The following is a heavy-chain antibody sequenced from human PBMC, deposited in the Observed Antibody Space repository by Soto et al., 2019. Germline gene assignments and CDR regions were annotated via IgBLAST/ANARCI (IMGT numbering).Heavy chain of an antibody. Sequence: GASVKVSCKASGGTFSSYAISWVRQAPGQGLEWMGGIIPIFGTANYAQKFQGRVTITADESTSTAYMELRSLRSDDTAVYYCARDGYNQYYFDYWGQGTLVTVSS. D-gene: IGHD5-12*01. CDR3: ARDGYNQYYFDY. CDR1: GGTFSSYA. V-gene: IGHV1-69*13. CDR2: IIPIFGTA. J-gene: IGHJ4*02.